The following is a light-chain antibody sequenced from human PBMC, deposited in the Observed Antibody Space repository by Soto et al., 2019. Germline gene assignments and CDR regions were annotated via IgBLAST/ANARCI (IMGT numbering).Light chain of an antibody. CDR1: QEISTY. J-gene: IGKJ1*01. V-gene: IGKV1-8*01. CDR2: AAS. CDR3: QQYYSYPRT. Sequence: AIRMTQSPSSFSASTGDRVTITCRASQEISTYLAWYQQKAGKAPKLLIYAASTLQTGVPSRFSGSASWTDFTLTISYLQSEDFATYYCQQYYSYPRTFGQGTKVEIK.